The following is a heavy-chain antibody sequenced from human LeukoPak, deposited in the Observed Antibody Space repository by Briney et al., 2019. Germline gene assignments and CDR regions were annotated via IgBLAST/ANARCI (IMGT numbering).Heavy chain of an antibody. CDR2: IRYDGSNK. CDR1: GFTFSSYG. J-gene: IGHJ4*02. Sequence: SGGSLRLSCAASGFTFSSYGMHWVRQAPGKGLEWVAFIRYDGSNKYYADSVKGRFTISRDNSKNTLYLQMNSLRAEGTAVYYCAKDGRGCSSTSCYQYFDYWGQGTLVTVSS. V-gene: IGHV3-30*02. CDR3: AKDGRGCSSTSCYQYFDY. D-gene: IGHD2-2*01.